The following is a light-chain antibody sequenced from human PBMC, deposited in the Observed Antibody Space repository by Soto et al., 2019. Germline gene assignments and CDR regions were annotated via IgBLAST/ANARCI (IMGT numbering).Light chain of an antibody. CDR3: QQYNNWTLT. V-gene: IGKV3-15*01. J-gene: IGKJ4*01. Sequence: EIVMTQSPATLSVSPGERATLSCRASQSVSSNLAWYQQKPGQAPRLLIYGASTRATGIPARFSGSGSGTEFTLTISSLQSEDFAVCYCQQYNNWTLTFGGGTKVDIK. CDR2: GAS. CDR1: QSVSSN.